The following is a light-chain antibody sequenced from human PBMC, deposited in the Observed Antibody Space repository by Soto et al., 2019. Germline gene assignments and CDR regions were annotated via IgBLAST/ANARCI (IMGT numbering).Light chain of an antibody. CDR3: QQYNSYPLT. CDR2: KAP. V-gene: IGKV1-5*03. CDR1: QSISSW. J-gene: IGKJ4*01. Sequence: DIQMTQSPSTLSASVGDRVTITCRASQSISSWLAWYQQKPGKAPKLLIYKAPSLESGVPSGFSGSGSGTEFTLTISSLQPDDFATYYCQQYNSYPLTFGGGTKVDIK.